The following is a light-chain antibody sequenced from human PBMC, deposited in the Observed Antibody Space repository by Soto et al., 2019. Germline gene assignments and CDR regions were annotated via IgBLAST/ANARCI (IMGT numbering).Light chain of an antibody. CDR2: EVS. Sequence: QSVLTQPASVSGSPGQSITISCTGTSSDVGAYDFVSWYQQHPDKAPKLMIYEVSNRPSGVSHRFSGSKSVNTATLTISGLQAEDEADYYCSSYTTSSIRVFGTGTKLTVL. CDR1: SSDVGAYDF. J-gene: IGLJ1*01. CDR3: SSYTTSSIRV. V-gene: IGLV2-14*03.